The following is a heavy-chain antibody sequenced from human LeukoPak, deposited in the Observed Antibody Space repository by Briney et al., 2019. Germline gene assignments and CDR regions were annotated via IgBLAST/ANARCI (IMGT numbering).Heavy chain of an antibody. CDR1: GGTFSSYA. D-gene: IGHD2-2*01. Sequence: ASVKVSCKASGGTFSSYAISWVRQAPGQGLEWMGGIIPIFGTANYAQKFQGRVTITTDESTSTAYMELSSLRSEDTAVYYCARGAPTRYCSSTSCFTGNWIDPWGQGTLVTVSS. J-gene: IGHJ5*02. V-gene: IGHV1-69*05. CDR2: IIPIFGTA. CDR3: ARGAPTRYCSSTSCFTGNWIDP.